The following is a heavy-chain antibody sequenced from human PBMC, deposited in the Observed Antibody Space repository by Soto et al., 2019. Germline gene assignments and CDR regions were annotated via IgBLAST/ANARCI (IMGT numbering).Heavy chain of an antibody. V-gene: IGHV3-30*18. D-gene: IGHD6-19*01. J-gene: IGHJ4*02. CDR3: AKGGRQWLVTSDFNY. Sequence: VQLVESGGGVVQPGRSLRLSCAASGFTFIDYAMHWVRQASGKGLGWVAVVSDDGRNTHYADSVKGRFTISRDSSKNAVSLEMTSARAENTAVYYCAKGGRQWLVTSDFNYWSQGAVVTVPS. CDR2: VSDDGRNT. CDR1: GFTFIDYA.